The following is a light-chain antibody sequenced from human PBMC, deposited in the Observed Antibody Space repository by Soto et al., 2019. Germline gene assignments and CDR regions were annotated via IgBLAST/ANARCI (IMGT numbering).Light chain of an antibody. J-gene: IGKJ2*01. CDR3: QQYGSSPLYT. CDR1: QSVRSSY. V-gene: IGKV3-20*01. CDR2: GAS. Sequence: EIVLTQSPGTLSLPPGERATLSCRASQSVRSSYLAWYQQKPGQAPGLLIYGASSRATGIPDRFSGSGSGTDSTLTISRLEPEDFAVYYCQQYGSSPLYTFGQGTKLEIK.